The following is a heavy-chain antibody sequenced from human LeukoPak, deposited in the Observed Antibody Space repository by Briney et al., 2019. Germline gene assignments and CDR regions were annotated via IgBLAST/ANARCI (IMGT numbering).Heavy chain of an antibody. CDR1: GFTFTNAW. CDR3: TYAAFDY. V-gene: IGHV3-15*01. CDR2: IKSTTDGGTT. Sequence: GGSLRPSCAASGFTFTNAWMTWVRQAPGKGLEWVGRIKSTTDGGTTDYAAPVKGRFTISRDDSKNMMSLQMNSLKSEDTAVYYCTYAAFDYWGQGTLVSVSS. D-gene: IGHD6-25*01. J-gene: IGHJ4*02.